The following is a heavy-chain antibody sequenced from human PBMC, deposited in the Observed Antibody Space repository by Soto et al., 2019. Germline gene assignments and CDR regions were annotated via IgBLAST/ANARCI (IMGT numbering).Heavy chain of an antibody. CDR3: ARATDRCPDYYNGVDV. Sequence: SETLSLTCGVSGGSISSSCYSWNWIRQPPRKGLEWIGYIYHVGSTYYNPSRKSRVTISVDRSKNQLSPKLAEMTAADTAVYYCARATDRCPDYYNGVDVPGQGTRVTAS. V-gene: IGHV4-30-2*01. CDR2: IYHVGST. J-gene: IGHJ6*02. D-gene: IGHD1-1*01. CDR1: GGSISSSCYS.